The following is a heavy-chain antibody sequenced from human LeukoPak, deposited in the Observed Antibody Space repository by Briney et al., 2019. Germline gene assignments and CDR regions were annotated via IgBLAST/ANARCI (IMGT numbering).Heavy chain of an antibody. CDR2: ISYDGSNK. V-gene: IGHV3-30*03. CDR3: AGDYGDYVQPLDY. D-gene: IGHD4-17*01. Sequence: GGSLRLSCAASGFTFSSYGMHWVRQAPGKGLEWVAVISYDGSNKYYADSVKGRFTISRDNSKNTLYLQMNSQRVEDTAVYYCAGDYGDYVQPLDYWGQGTLVTVSS. J-gene: IGHJ4*02. CDR1: GFTFSSYG.